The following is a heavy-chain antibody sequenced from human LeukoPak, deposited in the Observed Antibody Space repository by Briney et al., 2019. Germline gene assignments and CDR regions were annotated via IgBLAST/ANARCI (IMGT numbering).Heavy chain of an antibody. D-gene: IGHD3-3*01. CDR1: GGSISSYY. Sequence: SETLSLTCTVSGGSISSYYWSWIRQPPGNGLEWIGYIYYSGSTNYNPSLKSRVTISVDTSKNQFSLKLSSVTAADTAVYYCTSTAVYYDFWSGYYGQYYFDYWGQGTLVTVSS. V-gene: IGHV4-59*01. J-gene: IGHJ4*02. CDR2: IYYSGST. CDR3: TSTAVYYDFWSGYYGQYYFDY.